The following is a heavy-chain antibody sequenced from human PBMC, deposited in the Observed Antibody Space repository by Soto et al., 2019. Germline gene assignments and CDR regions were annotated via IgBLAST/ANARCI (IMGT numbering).Heavy chain of an antibody. CDR1: GGSISSSSYY. D-gene: IGHD3-22*01. CDR2: IYYSGST. V-gene: IGHV4-39*01. J-gene: IGHJ6*02. Sequence: QLQLQESGPGLVKPSETLSLTCTVSGGSISSSSYYWGWIRQPPGKGLEWIGSIYYSGSTYYNPSPTSRVTVSVDPSKNQFSLKLSSGTAADTAVYYCARRLYYDSSGFEGGGMDVWGQGTTVTVSS. CDR3: ARRLYYDSSGFEGGGMDV.